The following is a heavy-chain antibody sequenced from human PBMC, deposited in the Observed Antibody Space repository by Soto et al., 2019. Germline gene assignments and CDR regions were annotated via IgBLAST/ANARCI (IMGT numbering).Heavy chain of an antibody. V-gene: IGHV4-31*03. CDR2: IYHTGST. CDR3: ARATGTLRSRNCDY. Sequence: PSETLSLTCSVSGGSISTVGHYWTWIRQPPGKGLEWIGSIYHTGSTYYSKSLRSRLTMSVDTSKSQFSLRLSSVTAADPAVYYCARATGTLRSRNCDYWGQGSLVTVSS. CDR1: GGSISTVGHY. J-gene: IGHJ4*02. D-gene: IGHD1-1*01.